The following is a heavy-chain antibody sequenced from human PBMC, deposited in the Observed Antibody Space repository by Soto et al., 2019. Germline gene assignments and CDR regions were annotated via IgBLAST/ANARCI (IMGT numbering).Heavy chain of an antibody. Sequence: QVQLVESGGGVVQPGRSLRLSCAASGFTFSSYAMHWVRQAPGKGLEWVAVISYDGSNKYYADSVKGRFTISRDNSKNTLYLQMNSLRAEDTAVYYCARDHYPCIAAAGYPKYYYYYYGMDVWGQGTTVTVSS. V-gene: IGHV3-30-3*01. CDR2: ISYDGSNK. CDR3: ARDHYPCIAAAGYPKYYYYYYGMDV. CDR1: GFTFSSYA. D-gene: IGHD6-13*01. J-gene: IGHJ6*02.